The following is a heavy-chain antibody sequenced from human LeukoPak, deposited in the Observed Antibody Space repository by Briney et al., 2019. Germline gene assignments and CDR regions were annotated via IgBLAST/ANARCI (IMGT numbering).Heavy chain of an antibody. J-gene: IGHJ4*02. CDR2: IYHSGST. D-gene: IGHD3-10*01. Sequence: PSETLSLACAVSGGSISSSNWWSWVRQPPGKGLEWIGEIYHSGSTNYNPPLKSRVTISVDKSKNQFSLKLSSVTAADTAVYYCARGSIWFGELLSLDYWGQGTLVTVSS. CDR1: GGSISSSNW. CDR3: ARGSIWFGELLSLDY. V-gene: IGHV4-4*02.